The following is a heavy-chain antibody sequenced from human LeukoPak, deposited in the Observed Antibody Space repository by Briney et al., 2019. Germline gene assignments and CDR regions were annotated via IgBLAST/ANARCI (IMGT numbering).Heavy chain of an antibody. CDR1: GGSFSGYY. J-gene: IGHJ3*02. Sequence: SETLSLTCAVYGGSFSGYYWSWIRQPPGKGLEWIGEINHSGSTNYNPSLKSRVTISVDTSKNQFSLKLSSLTAADTAVYYCARRGWLQPSDAFDIWGQGTMVTVSS. CDR2: INHSGST. CDR3: ARRGWLQPSDAFDI. V-gene: IGHV4-34*01. D-gene: IGHD5-18*01.